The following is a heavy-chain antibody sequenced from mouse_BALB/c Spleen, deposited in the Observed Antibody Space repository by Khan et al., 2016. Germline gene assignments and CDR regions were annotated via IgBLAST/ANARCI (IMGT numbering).Heavy chain of an antibody. Sequence: QIQLVQSGPELKRPGKTVKISCKASGYTFTNYGINWVKQAPGKGLKWMGWINTYSGESTYADAFKGRFAFSLETSANTAYLQINNLTNEDTATYFGARYRYYYGSSRYFDVWGAGTTVTVSS. J-gene: IGHJ1*01. D-gene: IGHD1-1*01. CDR2: INTYSGES. CDR3: ARYRYYYGSSRYFDV. CDR1: GYTFTNYG. V-gene: IGHV9-3-1*01.